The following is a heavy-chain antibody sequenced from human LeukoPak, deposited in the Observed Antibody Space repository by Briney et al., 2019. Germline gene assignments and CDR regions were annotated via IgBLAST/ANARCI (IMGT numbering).Heavy chain of an antibody. D-gene: IGHD1-26*01. CDR1: GFTFSSYG. CDR2: ISYDGSNK. Sequence: GGSLRLSCAASGFTFSSYGMHWIRQAPGKGLEWVAVISYDGSNKYYADSVKGRFTISRDNSKNTLYLQMNSLRAEDTPVYYCAKGRGSYEVWDYFDYWGQGTLVTVSS. J-gene: IGHJ4*02. V-gene: IGHV3-30*18. CDR3: AKGRGSYEVWDYFDY.